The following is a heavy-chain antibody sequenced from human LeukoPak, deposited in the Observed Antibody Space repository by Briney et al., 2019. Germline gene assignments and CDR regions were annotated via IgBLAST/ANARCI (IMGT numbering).Heavy chain of an antibody. CDR1: GFTFSSYA. V-gene: IGHV3-23*01. D-gene: IGHD3-22*01. CDR2: ISGSGGST. CDR3: AKGGYYYDSSERYFDY. Sequence: GGSLRLSCAASGFTFSSYAMSWVRQAPGKGLEWVSAISGSGGSTYYADSVRGRFTISRDNSKNTLYLQMNSLRAEDTAVYYCAKGGYYYDSSERYFDYWGREPWSPSPQ. J-gene: IGHJ4*02.